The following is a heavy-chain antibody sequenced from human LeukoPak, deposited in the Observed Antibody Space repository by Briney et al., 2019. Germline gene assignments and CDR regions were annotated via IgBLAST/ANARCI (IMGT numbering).Heavy chain of an antibody. CDR2: ISGSGGST. CDR1: GFTFSSYA. V-gene: IGHV3-23*01. D-gene: IGHD3-10*01. Sequence: GGSLRLSCAASGFTFSSYAMSWVRQAPGKGLEWVSAISGSGGSTYYADSVKGRFTISRDNSKNTLYLQMNSLRAEDTAVYYCAKNPPTPRYRILLVYYMDVWRKGTTLSVPS. CDR3: AKNPPTPRYRILLVYYMDV. J-gene: IGHJ6*03.